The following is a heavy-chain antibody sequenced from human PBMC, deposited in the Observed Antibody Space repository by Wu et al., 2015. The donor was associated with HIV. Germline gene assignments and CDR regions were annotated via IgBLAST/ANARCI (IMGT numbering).Heavy chain of an antibody. CDR2: IIPIFGTA. J-gene: IGHJ4*02. Sequence: QVQLAQSGDEVKKPGSSVKVSCKASGYTFTSYGISWVRQAPGQGLEWMGRIIPIFGTANYAQKFQGRVTITADESTSTAYMELSSLRSEDTAVYYCARDAIYDSSGYLHFDYWGQGTLVTVSS. CDR1: GYTFTSYG. CDR3: ARDAIYDSSGYLHFDY. D-gene: IGHD3-22*01. V-gene: IGHV1-69*13.